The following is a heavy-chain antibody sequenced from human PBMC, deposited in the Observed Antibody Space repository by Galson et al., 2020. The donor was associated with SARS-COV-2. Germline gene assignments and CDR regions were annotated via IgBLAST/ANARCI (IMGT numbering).Heavy chain of an antibody. Sequence: GGSLRLSCAASGFTFSGYSMNWVRQAPGKGLEWVSSISTSSTYKYYADSVKGRFTVSRDNGEDSLYLQMNSLRADDTALYYCARGAAASMFDYWGQGTLVTVSS. CDR3: ARGAAASMFDY. J-gene: IGHJ4*02. D-gene: IGHD6-13*01. CDR2: ISTSSTYK. CDR1: GFTFSGYS. V-gene: IGHV3-21*01.